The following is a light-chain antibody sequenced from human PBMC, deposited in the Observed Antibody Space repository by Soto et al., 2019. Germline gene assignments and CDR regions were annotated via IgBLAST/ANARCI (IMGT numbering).Light chain of an antibody. CDR3: NSYTSSSTVV. CDR1: SSDVGGYNY. Sequence: QSALTQPASVSGSPGQSITISCTGTSSDVGGYNYVSWYQHHPGKAPKLMIYEVSNRPSGVSNRFSGSKSGNTASLTISGLQGKDEAYYYCNSYTSSSTVVFGGGTKLTVL. V-gene: IGLV2-14*01. J-gene: IGLJ2*01. CDR2: EVS.